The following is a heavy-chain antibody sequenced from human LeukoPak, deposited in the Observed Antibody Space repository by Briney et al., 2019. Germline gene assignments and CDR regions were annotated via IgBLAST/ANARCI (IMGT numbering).Heavy chain of an antibody. J-gene: IGHJ4*02. V-gene: IGHV3-23*01. D-gene: IGHD3-10*01. CDR1: GFTFSSYA. Sequence: PGGSLRLSCAASGFTFSSYAMSWVRQAPGKGLEWVSAISGSGGSTYYADSVKGRFTISRDNSKNTLYLQMNSLRAEDTAVYYCASSLWMVRGVIISAGMDYWGQGTLVTVSS. CDR3: ASSLWMVRGVIISAGMDY. CDR2: ISGSGGST.